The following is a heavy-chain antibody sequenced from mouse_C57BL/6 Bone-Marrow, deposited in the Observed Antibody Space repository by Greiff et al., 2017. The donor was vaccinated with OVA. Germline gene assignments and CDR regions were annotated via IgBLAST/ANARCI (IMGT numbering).Heavy chain of an antibody. V-gene: IGHV14-4*01. D-gene: IGHD2-5*01. CDR1: GFNIKDDY. CDR2: IDPENGDT. CDR3: TTAYYSNYACDY. J-gene: IGHJ2*01. Sequence: EVQLQQSGAELVRPGASVKLSCTASGFNIKDDYMHWVKQRPEQGLEWIGWIDPENGDTEYTPKFQGKATLTVDTSSNTAYLQLSSLTSEDTAVYYCTTAYYSNYACDYWGQGTTRTVSS.